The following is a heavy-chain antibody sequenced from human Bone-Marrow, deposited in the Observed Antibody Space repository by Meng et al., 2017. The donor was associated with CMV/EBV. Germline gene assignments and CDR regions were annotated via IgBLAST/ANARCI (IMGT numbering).Heavy chain of an antibody. CDR1: GFTFSSYA. CDR2: ISSSGSTI. V-gene: IGHV3-48*04. Sequence: GESLKISCAASGFTFSSYAMSWVRQAPGKGLEWVSYISSSGSTIYYADSVKGRFTISRDNAKNSLYLQMNSLRAEDTAVYYCARNIRYFDWLFDYWGQGTLVTVSS. CDR3: ARNIRYFDWLFDY. D-gene: IGHD3-9*01. J-gene: IGHJ4*02.